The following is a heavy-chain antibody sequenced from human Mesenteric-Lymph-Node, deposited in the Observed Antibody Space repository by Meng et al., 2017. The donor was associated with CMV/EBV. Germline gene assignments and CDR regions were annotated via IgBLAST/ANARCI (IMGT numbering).Heavy chain of an antibody. CDR1: GFTFSSYW. V-gene: IGHV3-7*01. J-gene: IGHJ4*02. CDR3: ARVEPDFWSGYYTETFDY. D-gene: IGHD3-3*01. CDR2: IKQDGSEK. Sequence: LSLTCAASGFTFSSYWMSWVRQAPGKGLEWVANIKQDGSEKYYVDSVKGRFTISRDNAKNSLYLQMNSLRAEDTAVYYCARVEPDFWSGYYTETFDYWGQGTLVTVSS.